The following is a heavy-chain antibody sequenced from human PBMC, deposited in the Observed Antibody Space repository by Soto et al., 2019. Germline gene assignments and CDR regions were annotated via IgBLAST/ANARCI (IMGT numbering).Heavy chain of an antibody. CDR3: VRDDRWALDF. J-gene: IGHJ3*01. CDR1: GFSFSNYD. CDR2: ISIGSGSI. V-gene: IGHV3-48*02. D-gene: IGHD3-22*01. Sequence: EVQLLESGAGLVQPGGSRRVSCAASGFSFSNYDMNWVRQAPGKGLEWVSYISIGSGSIFYADSVKGRFTISRDDAKNSLYMQLNTLRDEDTAVYYCVRDDRWALDFWGQGTMVTVSS.